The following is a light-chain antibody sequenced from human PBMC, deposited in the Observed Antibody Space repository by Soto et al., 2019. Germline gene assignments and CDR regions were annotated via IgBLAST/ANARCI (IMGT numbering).Light chain of an antibody. CDR3: QQYNTWPPRT. Sequence: EIVMTQSPVTLSVSPGERATLSCRASHSVGNNLAWYQQKPGQAPRLLIYAASTRATGIPARFSGSGSGTEFTLSISSLQPEDFAVYFFQQYNTWPPRTFGRGTKVEIK. V-gene: IGKV3-15*01. CDR1: HSVGNN. CDR2: AAS. J-gene: IGKJ1*01.